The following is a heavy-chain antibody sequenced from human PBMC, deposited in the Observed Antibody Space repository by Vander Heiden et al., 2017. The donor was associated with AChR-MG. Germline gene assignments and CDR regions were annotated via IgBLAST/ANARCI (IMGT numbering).Heavy chain of an antibody. Sequence: EVQLVESGGGLVKPGGSLRLSCAASGFTFSSYSMNWVRQAPGKGLEWVSSISSSSSYIYYADSVKGRFTISRDNAKNSLYLQMNSLRAEDTAVYYCAREGVGSYGDAFDIWGQGTMVTVSS. CDR3: AREGVGSYGDAFDI. CDR1: GFTFSSYS. CDR2: ISSSSSYI. J-gene: IGHJ3*02. D-gene: IGHD5-18*01. V-gene: IGHV3-21*01.